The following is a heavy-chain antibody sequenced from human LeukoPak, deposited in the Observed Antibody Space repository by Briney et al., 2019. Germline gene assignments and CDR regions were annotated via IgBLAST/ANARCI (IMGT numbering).Heavy chain of an antibody. CDR3: ARETLVGTTNYFDY. J-gene: IGHJ4*02. V-gene: IGHV4-4*07. CDR1: GGSMNTFY. CDR2: VYTSGFT. Sequence: SETLSLTCSVSGGSMNTFYWTWIRQSAGKGLEWIGRVYTSGFTKYNPSFRSRVSMSVDTSKKQLSLMLTSLTAADTAVYYCARETLVGTTNYFDYWGQGALVTVSS. D-gene: IGHD1-14*01.